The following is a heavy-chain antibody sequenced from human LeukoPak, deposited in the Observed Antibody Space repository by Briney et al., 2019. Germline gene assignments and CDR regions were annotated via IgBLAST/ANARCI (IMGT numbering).Heavy chain of an antibody. CDR2: IRYDGSNK. D-gene: IGHD1-26*01. J-gene: IGHJ4*02. CDR1: GFTFSNYG. V-gene: IGHV3-30*02. CDR3: AKDQEVGATTIDY. Sequence: PGGSLRLSCAASGFTFSNYGMHWVRQAPGKGLEWVALIRYDGSNKYYADSVKGRFTISRDNSKNTLYLQMNSLGVEGTAVYYCAKDQEVGATTIDYWGQGTLVTVSS.